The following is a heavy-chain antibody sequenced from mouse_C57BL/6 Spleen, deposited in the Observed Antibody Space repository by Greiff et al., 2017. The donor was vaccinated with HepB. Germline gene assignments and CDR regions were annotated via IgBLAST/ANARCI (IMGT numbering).Heavy chain of an antibody. Sequence: EVQLVESGGGLVQPGGSLSLSCAASGFTFTDYYMSWVRQPPGKALEWLGFIRNKANGYTTEYSAYVKGRFTISRDNSQSILYLQMNALRADDSATYYCARDYYGSGAMDYWGQGTSVTVSS. J-gene: IGHJ4*01. D-gene: IGHD1-1*01. CDR1: GFTFTDYY. CDR3: ARDYYGSGAMDY. CDR2: IRNKANGYTT. V-gene: IGHV7-3*01.